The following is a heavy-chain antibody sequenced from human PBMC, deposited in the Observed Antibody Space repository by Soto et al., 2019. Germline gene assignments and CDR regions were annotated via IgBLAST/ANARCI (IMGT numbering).Heavy chain of an antibody. V-gene: IGHV3-21*01. CDR1: GFTFSSYT. CDR3: ATLAGGGPVTLPLDA. CDR2: ISTRSSVI. J-gene: IGHJ5*02. D-gene: IGHD3-16*01. Sequence: VQLVESGGGQVQPGGSLRLSCAASGFTFSSYTINWVRLGPGKGLEWVSSISTRSSVIHYADSVKGRFTISRDNAKNSAYLQMNSLRAEDTALYYCATLAGGGPVTLPLDAWGQGTLVTVSS.